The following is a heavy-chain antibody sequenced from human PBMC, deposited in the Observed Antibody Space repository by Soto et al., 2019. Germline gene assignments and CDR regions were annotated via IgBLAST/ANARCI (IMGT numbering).Heavy chain of an antibody. V-gene: IGHV3-7*01. CDR2: IKQDGSEK. CDR1: GFTFSSYW. J-gene: IGHJ3*02. Sequence: PGGSLRLSCSASGFTFSSYWMSWVRQAPGKGLEWVANIKQDGSEKYYVDSVKGRFTISRDNAENSLYLQMNSLRAEDTAVYYCARDPYDSGGFYYGAFDIWGQGTMVTVSS. D-gene: IGHD3-22*01. CDR3: ARDPYDSGGFYYGAFDI.